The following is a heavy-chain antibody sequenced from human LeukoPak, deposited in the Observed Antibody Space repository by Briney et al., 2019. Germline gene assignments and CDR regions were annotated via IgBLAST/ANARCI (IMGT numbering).Heavy chain of an antibody. J-gene: IGHJ5*02. CDR2: ISAYNGNT. CDR1: GYTFTSYG. Sequence: GASVKVSCKASGYTFTSYGISWVRQAPGQGLEWMGWISAYNGNTNYAQKLQGRVTMTTDTSTSTAYMELRSLRSDDTAVYYCARDRRQGSSSWYDAINWFDPWGQGTLVTVSS. V-gene: IGHV1-18*01. D-gene: IGHD6-13*01. CDR3: ARDRRQGSSSWYDAINWFDP.